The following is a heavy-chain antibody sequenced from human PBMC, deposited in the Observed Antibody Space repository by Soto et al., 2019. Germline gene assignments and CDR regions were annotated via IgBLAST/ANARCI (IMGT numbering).Heavy chain of an antibody. CDR3: ARDPSGHPPLYRFDP. D-gene: IGHD3-3*01. V-gene: IGHV4-59*01. Sequence: SETLSLTCTVSGAPINSDYWSWIRQSPEKGLEWIGYIYHIGSTDYNPSLKSRVTISIDKSKNQFSLNLRSVTAADTAVYYCARDPSGHPPLYRFDPWGQGALVTVSS. CDR1: GAPINSDY. CDR2: IYHIGST. J-gene: IGHJ5*02.